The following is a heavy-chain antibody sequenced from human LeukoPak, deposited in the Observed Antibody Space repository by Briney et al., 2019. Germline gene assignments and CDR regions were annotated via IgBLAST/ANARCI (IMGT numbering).Heavy chain of an antibody. CDR1: RITVSNYA. CDR2: ISGSGGST. Sequence: GGSLRLSCAASRITVSNYAMRCVGQAPGNGKEWVSAISGSGGSTYYADSVKGRFTISRDNSKNTLSLQMYSLRAEDTAVYYCARTAMGDFVRFPNDYWGQGTLVTVSS. V-gene: IGHV3-23*01. CDR3: ARTAMGDFVRFPNDY. D-gene: IGHD2-21*02. J-gene: IGHJ4*02.